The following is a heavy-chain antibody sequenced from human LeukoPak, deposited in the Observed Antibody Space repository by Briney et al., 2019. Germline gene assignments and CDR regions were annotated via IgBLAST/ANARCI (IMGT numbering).Heavy chain of an antibody. Sequence: SETLSLTCSGSDDSITMYYWAWIRQPPGKGLVWIGYVDHTGGTNFNPSLNGRGSISRDTSKNLFSLRLRSVTAADTAVYFCARGRVSSSTWYSTYYYYFYMDVWGKGTTVTVSS. CDR2: VDHTGGT. CDR3: ARGRVSSSTWYSTYYYYFYMDV. D-gene: IGHD4-11*01. CDR1: DDSITMYY. V-gene: IGHV4-59*01. J-gene: IGHJ6*03.